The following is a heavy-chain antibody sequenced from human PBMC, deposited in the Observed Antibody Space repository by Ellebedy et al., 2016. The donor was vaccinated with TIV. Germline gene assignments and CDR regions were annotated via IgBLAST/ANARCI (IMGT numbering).Heavy chain of an antibody. Sequence: ASVKVSCKASGYTFTSYGISWVRQAPGQGLEWMGIINPSDGGTSYAERFQDRVTMTSDPSTQTVFLELRRLRSDDTAMYFCAREAAAGPLSYLDYWGRGTLIIVSS. CDR3: AREAAAGPLSYLDY. CDR1: GYTFTSYG. D-gene: IGHD6-13*01. CDR2: INPSDGGT. V-gene: IGHV1-46*01. J-gene: IGHJ4*02.